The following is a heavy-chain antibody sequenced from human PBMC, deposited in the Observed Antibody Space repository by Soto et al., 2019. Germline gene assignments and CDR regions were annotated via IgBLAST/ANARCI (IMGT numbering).Heavy chain of an antibody. D-gene: IGHD3-3*01. CDR1: GGSISSYY. CDR3: ARDLGYDFWSGYFDY. CDR2: IYYSGST. J-gene: IGHJ4*02. V-gene: IGHV4-59*01. Sequence: SETLSLTCTVSGGSISSYYWSWIRQPPGKGLEWIGYIYYSGSTNYNPSLKSRVTISVDTSKNQFSLKLSSVTAADTAVYYCARDLGYDFWSGYFDYWGQGTLVTVSS.